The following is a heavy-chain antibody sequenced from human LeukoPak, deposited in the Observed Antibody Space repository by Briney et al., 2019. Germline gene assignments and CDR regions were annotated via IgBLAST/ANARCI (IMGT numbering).Heavy chain of an antibody. J-gene: IGHJ6*02. CDR2: IKQDGSEK. CDR3: ARDEYYDFWSGYFDYYGMDV. D-gene: IGHD3-3*01. V-gene: IGHV3-7*01. Sequence: GGSPRLSCAASGFTFSSYWMSWVRQAPGKGLEWVANIKQDGSEKYYVDSVKGRFTISRDNAKNSLYLQMNSLRAEDTAVYYCARDEYYDFWSGYFDYYGMDVWGQGTTVTVSS. CDR1: GFTFSSYW.